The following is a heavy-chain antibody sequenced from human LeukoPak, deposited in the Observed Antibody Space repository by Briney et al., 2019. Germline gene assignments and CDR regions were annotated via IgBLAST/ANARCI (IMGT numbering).Heavy chain of an antibody. CDR2: MWADGYTY. Sequence: GGSLRLSCAASGFTFSDYGMHWVRQAPGKGLEWVAIMWADGYTYHYADSVRGRFTVSRDNSKNTVYLQMNSLEAEDTAVYYCAKKGGTGWSENWFDAWGQGTLVTVS. V-gene: IGHV3-33*06. CDR1: GFTFSDYG. D-gene: IGHD6-19*01. J-gene: IGHJ5*02. CDR3: AKKGGTGWSENWFDA.